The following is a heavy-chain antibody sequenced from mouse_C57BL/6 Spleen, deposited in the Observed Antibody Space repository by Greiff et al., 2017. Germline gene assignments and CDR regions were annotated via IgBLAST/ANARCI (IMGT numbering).Heavy chain of an antibody. CDR1: GFNFSSYV. CDR3: AGGRYYGSSVLVYFDV. J-gene: IGHJ1*03. D-gene: IGHD1-1*01. V-gene: IGHV5-4*03. Sequence: DVMLVESGGGLVKPGGSLKLSCAASGFNFSSYVMSWVRQTPEKRLEWVATISDGGSHTYYPDNVKGRLTISRDNAKNNLYVQMSQLKSEDTAMYYCAGGRYYGSSVLVYFDVWGTGTTVTVSS. CDR2: ISDGGSHT.